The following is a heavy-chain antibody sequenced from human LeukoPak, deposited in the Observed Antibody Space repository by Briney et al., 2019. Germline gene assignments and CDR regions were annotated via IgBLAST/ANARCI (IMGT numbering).Heavy chain of an antibody. CDR2: INPNSGGT. V-gene: IGHV1-2*02. J-gene: IGHJ5*02. CDR3: AREITRIVGATEVWFDP. CDR1: GHTFTGYY. Sequence: ASVKVSCKASGHTFTGYYMHWVRQAPGQGLEWMGWINPNSGGTNYAQKFQGRVTMTRDTSISTAYMELSRLRSDDTAVYYCAREITRIVGATEVWFDPWGQGTLVTVSS. D-gene: IGHD1-26*01.